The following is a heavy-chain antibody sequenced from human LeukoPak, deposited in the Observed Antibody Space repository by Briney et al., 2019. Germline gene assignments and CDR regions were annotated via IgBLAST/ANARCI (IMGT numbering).Heavy chain of an antibody. CDR1: GFTVSSNY. D-gene: IGHD3-22*01. CDR3: ARERYYYDSSGYSNGYYYYYGMDV. Sequence: GGSLRLSCAASGFTVSSNYMSWVRQATGKGLEWVSVIYSGGSTYYADSVKGRFTISRDNSKNTLYLQMNSLRAEDTAVYYCARERYYYDSSGYSNGYYYYYGMDVWGQGTTVTVSS. V-gene: IGHV3-66*01. CDR2: IYSGGST. J-gene: IGHJ6*02.